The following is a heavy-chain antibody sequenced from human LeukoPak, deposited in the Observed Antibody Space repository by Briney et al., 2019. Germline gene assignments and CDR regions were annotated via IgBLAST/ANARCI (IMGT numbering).Heavy chain of an antibody. D-gene: IGHD4-11*01. Sequence: SETLSLTCTLSGASISGGYWSWIRQPPGRGLEWIGYVYTSGSTNYNPSLKSRVTISVDTSKSQFALKLSSVTAADTAVYYCAKSYFDYSTYYSYYFNLWGQGALVTVSS. CDR3: AKSYFDYSTYYSYYFNL. CDR2: VYTSGST. J-gene: IGHJ4*02. CDR1: GASISGGY. V-gene: IGHV4-4*09.